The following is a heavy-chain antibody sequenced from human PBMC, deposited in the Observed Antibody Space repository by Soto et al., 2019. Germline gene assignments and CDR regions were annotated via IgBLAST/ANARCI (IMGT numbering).Heavy chain of an antibody. V-gene: IGHV3-33*01. CDR3: ASLGDCCSSTSQGFLG. CDR1: GFTFSSYG. Sequence: PGGSLRLSCAASGFTFSSYGMHWVRQAPGKGLEWVAVIWYDGSNKYYADSVKGRFTISRDNSKNTLYLQMNSLRAEDTAVYYCASLGDCCSSTSQGFLGWGQGTLVTVSS. D-gene: IGHD2-2*01. CDR2: IWYDGSNK. J-gene: IGHJ4*02.